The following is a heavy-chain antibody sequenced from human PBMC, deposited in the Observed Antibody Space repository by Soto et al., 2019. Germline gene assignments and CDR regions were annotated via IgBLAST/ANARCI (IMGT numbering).Heavy chain of an antibody. V-gene: IGHV3-30*03. J-gene: IGHJ4*02. CDR1: GFTFRDHG. Sequence: QVHLVQSGGGVVQPGRSLRLSCAAAGFTFRDHGMNWVRQTPGKGLEWLATISSDGGQTHYADSVKGRFTISRDNSGNTLYLQMNGLTLGDTAVYYCARQMDGTDYWGQGSLVTVSS. D-gene: IGHD1-26*01. CDR3: ARQMDGTDY. CDR2: ISSDGGQT.